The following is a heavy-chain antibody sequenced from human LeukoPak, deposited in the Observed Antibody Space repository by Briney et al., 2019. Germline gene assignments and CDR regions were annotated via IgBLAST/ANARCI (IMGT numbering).Heavy chain of an antibody. CDR1: GFSFTNVW. Sequence: GGSLRLSCAVSGFSFTNVWMNWVRQAPGKGLEWVSSISSSSSYIYYADSVKGRFTISRDNAKNSLYLQMNSLRAEDTAVYYCAKDGIMRLYYFDYWGQGTLVTVSS. D-gene: IGHD3-16*01. V-gene: IGHV3-21*04. CDR2: ISSSSSYI. CDR3: AKDGIMRLYYFDY. J-gene: IGHJ4*02.